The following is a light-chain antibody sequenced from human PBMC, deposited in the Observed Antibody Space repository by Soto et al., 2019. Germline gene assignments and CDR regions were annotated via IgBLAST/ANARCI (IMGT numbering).Light chain of an antibody. Sequence: QSALTQPPSASGSPGQSVTISCTGTSTDVGAYNYVSWYQQHPGKAPKLMIYEVSNRPSGVSNRFSGSKSGNTASPTISGLQAEDEADYYCSSFTSSSTPYVFGTGTKVTVL. V-gene: IGLV2-14*01. CDR1: STDVGAYNY. CDR3: SSFTSSSTPYV. J-gene: IGLJ1*01. CDR2: EVS.